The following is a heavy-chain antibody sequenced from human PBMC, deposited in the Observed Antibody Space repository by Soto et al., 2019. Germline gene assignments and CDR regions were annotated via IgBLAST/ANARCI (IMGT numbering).Heavy chain of an antibody. CDR3: RLVVSGTPRFVY. J-gene: IGHJ4*02. CDR1: GFTFSSYW. V-gene: IGHV3-7*01. CDR2: IKQDGSET. Sequence: GGSLRLSCAASGFTFSSYWMSWGRQAPGKGLEWVASIKQDGSETYYADSVKGRFAISRDSPQNSLYLQMNSLRAEDTAVYYCRLVVSGTPRFVYWGLGTLVTVSS. D-gene: IGHD2-15*01.